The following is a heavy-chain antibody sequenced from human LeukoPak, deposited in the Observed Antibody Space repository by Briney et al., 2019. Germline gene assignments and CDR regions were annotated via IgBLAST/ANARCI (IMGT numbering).Heavy chain of an antibody. Sequence: GGSLRLSCAASGFTFSSYAMSWVRQAPGKGLEWVSAISGSGGSTYYADSVKGRFTISRDNSENTLYLQMNSLRAEDTAVYYCAKGPHYDSSGYPFDYWGQGTLVTVSS. CDR2: ISGSGGST. D-gene: IGHD3-22*01. CDR1: GFTFSSYA. J-gene: IGHJ4*02. V-gene: IGHV3-23*01. CDR3: AKGPHYDSSGYPFDY.